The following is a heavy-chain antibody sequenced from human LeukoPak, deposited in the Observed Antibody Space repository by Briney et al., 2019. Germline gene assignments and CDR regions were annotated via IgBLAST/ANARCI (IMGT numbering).Heavy chain of an antibody. CDR2: INTDGSST. CDR3: ASRAGTLHYYDSSGYYPDYYFDY. J-gene: IGHJ4*02. D-gene: IGHD3-22*01. Sequence: GGSLRLSCAASGFTFSSYWMHWVRQAPGKGLVWVSRINTDGSSTSYADSVKGRFTISRDNSKNTLYLQMNSLRAEDTAVYYCASRAGTLHYYDSSGYYPDYYFDYWGQGTLVTVSS. V-gene: IGHV3-74*01. CDR1: GFTFSSYW.